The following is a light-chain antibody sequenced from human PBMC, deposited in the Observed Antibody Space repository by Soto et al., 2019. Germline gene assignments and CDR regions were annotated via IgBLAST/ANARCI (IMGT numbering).Light chain of an antibody. CDR2: DAS. CDR3: QQRDNWPKA. CDR1: QSVGSH. Sequence: EIVLTQSPATLSLSPGERATLSCRASQSVGSHLAWYQHKPGQSPRLLIYDASSRATGIPDSFSGGGSGTDFTLTISSLEPEDFAVYYCQQRDNWPKAFGPGTKVDIK. V-gene: IGKV3-11*01. J-gene: IGKJ3*01.